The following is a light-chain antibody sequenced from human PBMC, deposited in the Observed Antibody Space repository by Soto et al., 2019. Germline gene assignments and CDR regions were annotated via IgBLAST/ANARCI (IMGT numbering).Light chain of an antibody. CDR3: CSYAGDATYV. CDR2: EAT. J-gene: IGLJ1*01. CDR1: SSDVGSYDL. Sequence: QPVLTQPASVSGSPGQSITISCSGTSSDVGSYDLVSWYQQHPGKAPKLIIYEATERPSGVSGRFSGSKSGNTASLTISGLQAEDEADYYCCSYAGDATYVFAAGTKVTVL. V-gene: IGLV2-23*01.